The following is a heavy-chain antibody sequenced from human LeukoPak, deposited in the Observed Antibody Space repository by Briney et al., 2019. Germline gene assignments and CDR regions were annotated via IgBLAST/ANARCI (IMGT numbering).Heavy chain of an antibody. CDR3: AQGSGWSGLRFDP. V-gene: IGHV4-59*08. J-gene: IGHJ5*02. CDR2: IYYSGST. CDR1: GGSISSYY. Sequence: PSGTLSLTCTVSGGSISSYYWSWIRQPPGKGLEWIGYIYYSGSTNYNPSLKSRVTISVDTSKNQFSLKLSSVTAADTAVYYCAQGSGWSGLRFDPWGQGTLVTVSS. D-gene: IGHD6-19*01.